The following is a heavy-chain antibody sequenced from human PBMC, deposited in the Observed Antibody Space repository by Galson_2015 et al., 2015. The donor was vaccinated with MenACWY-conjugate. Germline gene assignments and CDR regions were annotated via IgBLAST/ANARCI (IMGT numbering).Heavy chain of an antibody. V-gene: IGHV5-51*01. Sequence: QSGAEVKKPGESLKISCKGSGYSFTNYWIGWVRQMPGRGLEWMGLIDPHNSNTRYSPSSQGQVTISADESISTPYLQWGSLKASDTAPVYWAGPPPGGRGLGVWGRGTTVTASS. CDR2: IDPHNSNT. CDR1: GYSFTNYW. CDR3: AGPPPGGRGLGV. D-gene: IGHD1-26*01. J-gene: IGHJ6*02.